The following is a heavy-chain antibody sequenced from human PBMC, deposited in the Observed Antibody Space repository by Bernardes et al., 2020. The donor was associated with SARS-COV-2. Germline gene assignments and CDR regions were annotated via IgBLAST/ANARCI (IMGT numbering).Heavy chain of an antibody. Sequence: VGALRLSCAASGFSFRSSAMTWVRQDPGPGLAWVSGISGSGGNPHYADSVKGRITISRDNSKNTVFLQLDGLRAEDTAIYYCAKGETSGPLGYYFDSWGQGTLVTVS. V-gene: IGHV3-23*01. D-gene: IGHD5-12*01. CDR1: GFSFRSSA. J-gene: IGHJ4*02. CDR2: ISGSGGNP. CDR3: AKGETSGPLGYYFDS.